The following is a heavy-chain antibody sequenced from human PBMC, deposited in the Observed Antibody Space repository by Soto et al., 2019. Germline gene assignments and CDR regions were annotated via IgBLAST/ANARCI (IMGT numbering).Heavy chain of an antibody. CDR2: SFYSGYT. CDR3: ARGIAPLELDK. J-gene: IGHJ4*02. CDR1: GGSMSPYY. Sequence: SETLSLTCSVSGGSMSPYYWSWIRQSPEKGLEWVGFSFYSGYTNYSPSLKSRVTISVDTSKNQLSLKLTSATAADTAVYYCARGIAPLELDKWGQGTQVTVSS. D-gene: IGHD6-13*01. V-gene: IGHV4-59*01.